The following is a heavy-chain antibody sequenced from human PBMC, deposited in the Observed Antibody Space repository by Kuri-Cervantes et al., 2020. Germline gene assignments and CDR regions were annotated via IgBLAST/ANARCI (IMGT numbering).Heavy chain of an antibody. V-gene: IGHV3-11*01. J-gene: IGHJ6*03. CDR1: GFTFSDYY. CDR2: ISSRGTTI. D-gene: IGHD6-13*01. Sequence: GGSLRLSCAASGFTFSDYYMSWLRQAPGKGLEWVSYISSRGTTIYYADSVKGRFTIARENDRDSLYLQMNSLRAEDTAVYYCARVMEQQLGHYYYYYMDVWGKGTTVTVSS. CDR3: ARVMEQQLGHYYYYYMDV.